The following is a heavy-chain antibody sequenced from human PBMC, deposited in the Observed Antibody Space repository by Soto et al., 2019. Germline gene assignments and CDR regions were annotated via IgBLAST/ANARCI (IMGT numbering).Heavy chain of an antibody. Sequence: PGGSLRLSCAASGFTVSSNYMSWVRQAPGKGLEWVSVIYSAGSTYYADSVKGRFTISRDNSKNTLYLQMNSLRAEDTAVYYCARKGIAVAGNAFDIWGQGTMVTVSS. V-gene: IGHV3-66*01. CDR2: IYSAGST. D-gene: IGHD6-19*01. J-gene: IGHJ3*02. CDR1: GFTVSSNY. CDR3: ARKGIAVAGNAFDI.